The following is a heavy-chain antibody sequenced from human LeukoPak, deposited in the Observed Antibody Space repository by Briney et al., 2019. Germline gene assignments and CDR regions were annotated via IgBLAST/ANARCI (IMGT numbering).Heavy chain of an antibody. CDR2: ISSNGGST. Sequence: PGGSLRLSCAASGFTFSSYAMHWVRQAPGKGLEYVSAISSNGGSTYYANSVKGRFTISRDNSKNTLYLQMGSLRAEDMAVYYCARSPRGIAAMDVWGKGTTVSVSS. CDR3: ARSPRGIAAMDV. V-gene: IGHV3-64*01. D-gene: IGHD6-25*01. CDR1: GFTFSSYA. J-gene: IGHJ6*04.